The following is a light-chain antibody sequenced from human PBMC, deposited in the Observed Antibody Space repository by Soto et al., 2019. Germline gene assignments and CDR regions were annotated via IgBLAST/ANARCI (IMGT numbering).Light chain of an antibody. CDR1: QGVSND. J-gene: IGKJ5*01. Sequence: DIQMTQSPSSLSASVGDRVTISCRASQGVSNDLAWYQQKPGKAPKGLIYTASSLHSGVPSRFSGSGSGTDFTLTISSLQPEDFATYYCQHADSFPLITFGQGTRLEIK. V-gene: IGKV1-17*01. CDR2: TAS. CDR3: QHADSFPLIT.